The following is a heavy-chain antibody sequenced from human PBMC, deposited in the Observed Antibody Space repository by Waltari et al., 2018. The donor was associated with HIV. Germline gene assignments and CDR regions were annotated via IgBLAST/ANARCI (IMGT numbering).Heavy chain of an antibody. V-gene: IGHV3-9*01. D-gene: IGHD3-3*01. J-gene: IGHJ6*02. Sequence: EVHLVESGGGSVQPGRSLSLSCTAVGITFVAYAIHWVRQPPGKGLEWVAGISWNSGDIGYADSVKGRFTISRDNTKNSLFLQMNSVRVEDTALYYCVKDGASTIFGVLNGMDVWGQGTTVTVSS. CDR3: VKDGASTIFGVLNGMDV. CDR1: GITFVAYA. CDR2: ISWNSGDI.